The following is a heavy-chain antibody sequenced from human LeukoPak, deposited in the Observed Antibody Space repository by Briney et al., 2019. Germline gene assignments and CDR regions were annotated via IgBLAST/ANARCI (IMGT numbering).Heavy chain of an antibody. CDR2: IKQDGSEK. CDR3: ARASRSGSPPQ. V-gene: IGHV3-7*03. J-gene: IGHJ4*02. Sequence: PGGSLRLSCAASGFTFSSYWMSWVRQAPGRGLEWVANIKQDGSEKYYVDSVKGRFTISRDNAKNSLYLQMNSLRAEDTAVYYCARASRSGSPPQWGQGTLVTVSS. CDR1: GFTFSSYW. D-gene: IGHD2-15*01.